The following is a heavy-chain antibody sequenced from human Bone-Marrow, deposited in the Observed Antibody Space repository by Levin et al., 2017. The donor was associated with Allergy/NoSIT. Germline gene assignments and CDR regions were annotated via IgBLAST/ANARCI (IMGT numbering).Heavy chain of an antibody. CDR2: IIPLFHTT. V-gene: IGHV1-69*13. D-gene: IGHD3-10*01. CDR3: ASDRRPLWFGELLFFD. J-gene: IGHJ4*02. Sequence: ASVKVSCKASKTSGGSFSNYGLSWVRQVPGQGLEWIGSIIPLFHTTKYAQKFQARASITADEGTNTAYLELNNLRSDDTALYFCASDRRPLWFGELLFFDWGQGSLVTVS. CDR1: GGSFSNYG.